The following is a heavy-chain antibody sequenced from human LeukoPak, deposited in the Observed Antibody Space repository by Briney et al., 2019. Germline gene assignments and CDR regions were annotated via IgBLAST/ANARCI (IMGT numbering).Heavy chain of an antibody. CDR3: AKEGNNILLYYGLYYFDY. J-gene: IGHJ4*02. Sequence: PGGSLRLSCAASGFTFSSYGMHWVRQAPGKGLEWVAFIRYDGSNKYYADSVKGRFTISRDNSKNTLYLQMNSLRAEDTAVYYCAKEGNNILLYYGLYYFDYWGQGTLVTVSS. CDR1: GFTFSSYG. V-gene: IGHV3-30*02. D-gene: IGHD3-10*01. CDR2: IRYDGSNK.